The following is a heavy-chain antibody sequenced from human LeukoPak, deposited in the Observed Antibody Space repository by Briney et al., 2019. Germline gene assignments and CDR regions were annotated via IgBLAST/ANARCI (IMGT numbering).Heavy chain of an antibody. Sequence: SETLSLTCTVSGGSISSSSYYWGWIRQPPGKGLEWIGSIYYSGSTYYNPSLKSRVTISVDTSKNQFSLKLSSVTAADTAVYYCARHVVRYCSSTSCLPTGYMYVWGKGTTVTVSS. CDR3: ARHVVRYCSSTSCLPTGYMYV. CDR2: IYYSGST. D-gene: IGHD2-2*01. J-gene: IGHJ6*03. V-gene: IGHV4-39*01. CDR1: GGSISSSSYY.